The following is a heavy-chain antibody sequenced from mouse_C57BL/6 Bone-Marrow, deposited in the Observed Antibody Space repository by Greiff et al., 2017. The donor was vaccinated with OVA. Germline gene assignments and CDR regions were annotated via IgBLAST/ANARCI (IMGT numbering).Heavy chain of an antibody. CDR2: ISSGSSTI. D-gene: IGHD2-3*01. V-gene: IGHV5-17*01. CDR3: ARPGYDGYYLFAY. Sequence: EVNVVESGGGLVKPGGSLKLSCAASGFTFSDYGMHWVRQAPEKGLEWVAYISSGSSTIYYADTVKGRFTISRDNAKNTLFLQMTSLRSEDTAMYYCARPGYDGYYLFAYWGQGTLVTVSA. CDR1: GFTFSDYG. J-gene: IGHJ3*01.